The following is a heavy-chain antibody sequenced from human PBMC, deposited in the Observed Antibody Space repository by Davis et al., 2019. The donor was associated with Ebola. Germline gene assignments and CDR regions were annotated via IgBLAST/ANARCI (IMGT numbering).Heavy chain of an antibody. Sequence: GESLKISCAASGFTLSSYNMNWVRQAPGKGLEWVSSIPGSGESALSADSVKGRFTISRDNAKNTLYLQMNSLTAEDTAIYYCAKGWGTVGSWGQGTLVTVSS. J-gene: IGHJ5*02. CDR3: AKGWGTVGS. D-gene: IGHD3-16*01. V-gene: IGHV3-23*01. CDR2: IPGSGESA. CDR1: GFTLSSYN.